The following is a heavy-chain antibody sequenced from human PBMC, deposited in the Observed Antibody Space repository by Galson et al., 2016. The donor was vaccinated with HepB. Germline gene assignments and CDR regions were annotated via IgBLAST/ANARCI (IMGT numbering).Heavy chain of an antibody. V-gene: IGHV3-53*01. D-gene: IGHD6-19*01. CDR3: ARDVPGTGNRDY. CDR1: GFAIGDNY. J-gene: IGHJ4*02. Sequence: LRLSCAASGFAIGDNYMSWVRQAPGKGLEWVSIFYNGGSTYYVDSVKGRFTISRDNSENTLYLQMNNLRAEETAIYYCARDVPGTGNRDYWGRGTLVTVSS. CDR2: FYNGGST.